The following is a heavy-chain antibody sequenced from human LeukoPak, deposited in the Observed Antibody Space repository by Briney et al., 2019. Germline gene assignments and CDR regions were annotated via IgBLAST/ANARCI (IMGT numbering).Heavy chain of an antibody. D-gene: IGHD2-2*01. J-gene: IGHJ4*02. CDR1: GFTFNNYG. V-gene: IGHV3-30*18. CDR2: ISYDGRNI. Sequence: GGSLRLSCAASGFTFNNYGMHWVRQAPGKGLEWVAVISYDGRNIHYPDSVKGRFTISRDVSTDTLWLQMDSLRTEDTAVYYCAKGPLRGTAAAIDYWGQGTLVTVSS. CDR3: AKGPLRGTAAAIDY.